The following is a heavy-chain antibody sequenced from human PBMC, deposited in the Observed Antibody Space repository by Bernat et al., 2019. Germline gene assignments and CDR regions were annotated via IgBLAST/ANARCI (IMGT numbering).Heavy chain of an antibody. V-gene: IGHV3-23*01. Sequence: EVQLLESGGGLVQPGGSLRLSCAASGFTFSSYAMSWVRQAPGKGLEWVSAISGGGGSTYYADSVKGRFTISRDNSKNTLYLQMNSLRAEDTAVYYCANQKGSSGPFDYWGQGTLVTVSS. CDR1: GFTFSSYA. D-gene: IGHD3-10*01. CDR2: ISGGGGST. J-gene: IGHJ4*02. CDR3: ANQKGSSGPFDY.